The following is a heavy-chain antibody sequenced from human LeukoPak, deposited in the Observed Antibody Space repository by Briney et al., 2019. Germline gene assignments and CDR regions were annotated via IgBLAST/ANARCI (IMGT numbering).Heavy chain of an antibody. Sequence: GGSLRLSCAASGFTFSNYWMHWVRQAPGKGLVWVSRINSDGSSTTYADSVKGRFTISRDNAKNSLYLQMNSLRAEDTAVYYCARVPRPYYDRDYYYMDVWGKGTTVTISS. CDR3: ARVPRPYYDRDYYYMDV. D-gene: IGHD3-22*01. CDR2: INSDGSST. V-gene: IGHV3-74*01. J-gene: IGHJ6*03. CDR1: GFTFSNYW.